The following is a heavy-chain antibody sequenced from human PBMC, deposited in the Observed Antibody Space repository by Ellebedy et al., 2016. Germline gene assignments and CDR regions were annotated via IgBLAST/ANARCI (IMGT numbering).Heavy chain of an antibody. CDR2: LYYSGST. D-gene: IGHD4-11*01. CDR3: ARHRLPDYSDFDF. V-gene: IGHV4-39*01. CDR1: AASISSSSYY. J-gene: IGHJ4*02. Sequence: SETLSLTCTVSAASISSSSYYWGWTRQPPGKGLEWIGSLYYSGSTYHNPSLKSRVTIFVDTSKNQFSLRLSSVTAADTAVYYCARHRLPDYSDFDFWGQGSLVTVSS.